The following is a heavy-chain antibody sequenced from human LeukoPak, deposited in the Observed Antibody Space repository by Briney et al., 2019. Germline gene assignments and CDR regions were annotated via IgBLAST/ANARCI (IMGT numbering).Heavy chain of an antibody. CDR1: GYTFTGYY. D-gene: IGHD3-22*01. CDR2: INPNSGGT. CDR3: ARDPYDSSGYYFDY. V-gene: IGHV1-2*02. J-gene: IGHJ4*02. Sequence: GASVKVSCKASGYTFTGYYMHWVRQAPGQGPEWMGWINPNSGGTNYAQKFQGRVTMTRDTSISTAYMELSRLRSDDTAVYYCARDPYDSSGYYFDYWGQGTLVTVSS.